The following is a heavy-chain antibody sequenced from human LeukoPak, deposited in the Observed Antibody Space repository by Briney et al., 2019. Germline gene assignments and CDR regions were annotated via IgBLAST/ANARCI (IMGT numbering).Heavy chain of an antibody. J-gene: IGHJ4*02. CDR2: ISIDGSGT. CDR3: ARDTAMFDY. D-gene: IGHD5-18*01. V-gene: IGHV3-74*01. Sequence: GGSLRLSCVVSGFTFSSYWMHWVRQAPGKGLVWVSRISIDGSGTNYADSVKGRFTISRDNAKNTLYLQMNSLRAEDTAVYYCARDTAMFDYWGQGTLVTVSS. CDR1: GFTFSSYW.